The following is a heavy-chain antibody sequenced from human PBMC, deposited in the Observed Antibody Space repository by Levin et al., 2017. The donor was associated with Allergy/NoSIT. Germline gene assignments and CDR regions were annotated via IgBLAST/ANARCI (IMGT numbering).Heavy chain of an antibody. CDR3: ARGGPPNYDYNWGSYRDGYFDY. V-gene: IGHV3-49*04. Sequence: GGSLRLSCTGSGFTFGDYAMSWVRQAPGKGLEWVGFIRNKAHGGTTEYAASVKGRLTISRDDSRSIAYLQMNSLKTEDTAVYFCARGGPPNYDYNWGSYRDGYFDYWGQGTLVTVSS. CDR1: GFTFGDYA. D-gene: IGHD3-16*02. J-gene: IGHJ4*02. CDR2: IRNKAHGGTT.